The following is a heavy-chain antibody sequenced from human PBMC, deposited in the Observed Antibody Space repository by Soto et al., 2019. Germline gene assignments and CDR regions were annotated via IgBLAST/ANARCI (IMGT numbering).Heavy chain of an antibody. V-gene: IGHV1-69*01. Sequence: QVQLVQSGAEVKKPGSSVKVSCKASGGTFSSYAISWVRQAPGQGLEWMGGIIPIFGTANYAQKFQGRVTISADESRIRAYMELGSLRSEDTAVYYCARGESGYPNGDWFVLWGQGTLVTVSS. CDR1: GGTFSSYA. CDR2: IIPIFGTA. J-gene: IGHJ5*02. CDR3: ARGESGYPNGDWFVL. D-gene: IGHD3-3*01.